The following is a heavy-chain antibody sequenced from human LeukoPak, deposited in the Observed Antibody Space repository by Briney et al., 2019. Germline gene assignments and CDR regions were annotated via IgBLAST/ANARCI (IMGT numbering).Heavy chain of an antibody. V-gene: IGHV4-61*01. Sequence: PSETLSLTCTVSGGSSSSGSHYWSWIRQPPGKGLEWIGYIYYSGSTNYNPSLKSRVTISVDTSKNQFSLKLSSVTTADTAVYYCARGHSGYDTPDYWGQGTLVTVSS. D-gene: IGHD5-12*01. J-gene: IGHJ4*02. CDR3: ARGHSGYDTPDY. CDR1: GGSSSSGSHY. CDR2: IYYSGST.